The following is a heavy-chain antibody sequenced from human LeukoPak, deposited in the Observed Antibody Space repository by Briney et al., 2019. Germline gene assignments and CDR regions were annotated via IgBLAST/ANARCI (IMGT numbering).Heavy chain of an antibody. CDR2: IYYSGST. D-gene: IGHD6-13*01. J-gene: IGHJ5*02. V-gene: IGHV4-59*01. CDR1: GGSISNYY. CDR3: ARDAFTIAAAGPNWFDP. Sequence: SETLSLTCTVSGGSISNYYWSWIRQPPGKGLEWIGYIYYSGSTNYNPSLKSRVTISVDTSKNQFSLKLSSVTAADTAVYYCARDAFTIAAAGPNWFDPWGQGTLVTVSP.